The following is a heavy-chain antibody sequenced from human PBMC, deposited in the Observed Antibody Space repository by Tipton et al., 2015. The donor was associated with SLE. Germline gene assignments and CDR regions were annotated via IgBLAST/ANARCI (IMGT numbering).Heavy chain of an antibody. D-gene: IGHD3-10*01. Sequence: QLVQSGGGLVQPGRSLRLSCTGSGFTFGDYALNWVRQAPGKGLEWVGFIRSKAYGETTEHAASVKGRFTMSRDDSKSIAYLQMNSLKTEDTAVYYCTREITYYGSGSYAYWGQGTLVTVSS. CDR3: TREITYYGSGSYAY. CDR2: IRSKAYGETT. CDR1: GFTFGDYA. J-gene: IGHJ4*02. V-gene: IGHV3-49*04.